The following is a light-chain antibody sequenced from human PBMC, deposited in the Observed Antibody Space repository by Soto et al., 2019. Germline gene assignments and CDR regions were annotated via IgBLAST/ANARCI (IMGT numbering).Light chain of an antibody. CDR2: AAS. Sequence: DIQMTQSPSSLSASVGDRVTITCRASQGIGNDLGWYQQKPGKAPKRLIYAASSLQSGVPSRFSASGSGTEFTLTISSLQPEDFATYYCLQHNSYPLTFGGGTKVEIK. CDR1: QGIGND. V-gene: IGKV1-17*01. J-gene: IGKJ4*01. CDR3: LQHNSYPLT.